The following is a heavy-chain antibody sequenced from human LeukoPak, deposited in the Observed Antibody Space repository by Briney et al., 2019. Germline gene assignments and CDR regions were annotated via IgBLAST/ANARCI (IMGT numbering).Heavy chain of an antibody. D-gene: IGHD2-21*01. CDR1: GFTFSSYG. CDR2: ISYDGSNK. V-gene: IGHV3-30*18. J-gene: IGHJ3*02. CDR3: AKEGHTAHAFDI. Sequence: GGSLRLSCAASGFTFSSYGMHWVRQAPGKGLEWVAVISYDGSNKYYADSVKGRFTISRDNSKSTLYLQMNSLRAEDTAVYYCAKEGHTAHAFDIWGQGTMVTVSS.